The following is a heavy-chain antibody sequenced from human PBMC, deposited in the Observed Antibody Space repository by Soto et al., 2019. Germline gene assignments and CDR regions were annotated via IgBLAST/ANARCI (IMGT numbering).Heavy chain of an antibody. CDR2: ISGSGGRT. CDR3: AKFVKAVPDPYYGMEV. J-gene: IGHJ6*02. Sequence: GGSLRLSCAASGFTFSSYAMSWVRQAPGKGLDWVSAISGSGGRTYYAASVKGRFTISRDNSKNTLYMQMNSPSAEDTAVYYCAKFVKAVPDPYYGMEVWVQGTTVTVSS. V-gene: IGHV3-23*01. CDR1: GFTFSSYA. D-gene: IGHD6-19*01.